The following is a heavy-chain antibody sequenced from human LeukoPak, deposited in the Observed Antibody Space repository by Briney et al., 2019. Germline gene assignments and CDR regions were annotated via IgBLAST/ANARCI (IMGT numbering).Heavy chain of an antibody. D-gene: IGHD3-3*01. CDR3: ARDHYDFWSGYYDYFDY. CDR2: IYSGGST. CDR1: GFTFSSYA. Sequence: GGSLRLSCAASGFTFSSYAMSWVRQAPGKGLGWVSVIYSGGSTYYADSVKGRFTISRDNAKNSLYLQMNSLRAEDTAVYYCARDHYDFWSGYYDYFDYWGQGTLVTVSS. V-gene: IGHV3-23*03. J-gene: IGHJ4*02.